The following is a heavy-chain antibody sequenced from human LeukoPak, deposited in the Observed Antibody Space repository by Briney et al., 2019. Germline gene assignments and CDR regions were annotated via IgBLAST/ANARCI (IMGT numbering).Heavy chain of an antibody. J-gene: IGHJ4*02. CDR3: TRGSRWFGVSDY. CDR2: INHSGST. CDR1: GGSFSGYY. V-gene: IGHV4-34*01. D-gene: IGHD3-10*01. Sequence: SETLSLTCAVYGGSFSGYYWSWIRQPPGKGLEWIGEINHSGSTNYNPSLKSRVTISVDTSKNQFSLKLSSVTAADTAVYYCTRGSRWFGVSDYWGQGTLVTVSS.